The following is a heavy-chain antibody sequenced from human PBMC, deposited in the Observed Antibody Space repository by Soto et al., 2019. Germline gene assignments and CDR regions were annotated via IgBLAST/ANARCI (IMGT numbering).Heavy chain of an antibody. CDR1: GFTFSSYG. Sequence: GGSLRLSCAASGFTFSSYGMHWVRQAPGKGLEWVAVISYDGSNKYYADSVKGRFTISRDNSKNTLYLQMNSLRAEDTAVYYCAKDRSRGIAEAGTSFSWLDPWGPGTLVTVSS. J-gene: IGHJ5*02. CDR2: ISYDGSNK. D-gene: IGHD6-13*01. CDR3: AKDRSRGIAEAGTSFSWLDP. V-gene: IGHV3-30*18.